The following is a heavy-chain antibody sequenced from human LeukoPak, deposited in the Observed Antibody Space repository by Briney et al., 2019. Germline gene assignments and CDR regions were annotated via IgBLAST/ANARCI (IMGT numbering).Heavy chain of an antibody. CDR3: ARGGYTFGYDDY. Sequence: GGSLRLSCAASGFTVSSNYMSWVRQAPGKGLQWVSYISSSGNTIYYADSVKGRFTISRDNAKNSLYLQMNSLRAEDTAVYYCARGGYTFGYDDYWGQGTLVTVSS. D-gene: IGHD5-18*01. CDR2: ISSSGNTI. V-gene: IGHV3-11*04. J-gene: IGHJ4*02. CDR1: GFTVSSNY.